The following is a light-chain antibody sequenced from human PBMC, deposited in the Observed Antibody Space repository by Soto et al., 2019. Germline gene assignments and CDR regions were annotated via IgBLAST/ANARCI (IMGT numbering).Light chain of an antibody. J-gene: IGKJ1*01. CDR3: QQYYTYSRT. CDR1: QSISTW. CDR2: DAS. V-gene: IGKV1-5*01. Sequence: DIQMTQSPSTLSASVGDRVTITCRASQSISTWLAWYQQKPGKAPRLLIYDASSLESGVPSRFSGSGSGTEFTLTISSLQPDDFAAYYCQQYYTYSRTFGQGTTVDI.